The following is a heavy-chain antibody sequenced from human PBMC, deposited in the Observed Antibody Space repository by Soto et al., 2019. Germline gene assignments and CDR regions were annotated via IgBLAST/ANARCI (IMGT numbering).Heavy chain of an antibody. V-gene: IGHV3-23*01. CDR1: GFTFSSYA. D-gene: IGHD2-8*01. CDR3: AKSTQGGYYYGMDV. CDR2: ISGSGGST. Sequence: PGWSLRLSCAASGFTFSSYAMSWVRQAPGKGLEWVSAISGSGGSTYYADSVKGRFTISRDNSKKTLYLQMNSLRAEDTAVYYCAKSTQGGYYYGMDVWGQGTTVTVS. J-gene: IGHJ6*02.